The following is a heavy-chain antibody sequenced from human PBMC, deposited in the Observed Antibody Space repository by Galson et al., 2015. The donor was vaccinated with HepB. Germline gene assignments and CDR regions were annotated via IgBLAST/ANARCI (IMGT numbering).Heavy chain of an antibody. J-gene: IGHJ5*01. CDR2: ITGKGDST. CDR3: AKGYGLFDS. V-gene: IGHV3-23*01. Sequence: SLRLSCAASGFAFDSHAMRWVRQAPGRGLEWISGITGKGDSTFYADSVKGRFTVSKDNSNNMLYLQMNSLRAEDAGLYFCAKGYGLFDSWGQGILVTVPS. CDR1: GFAFDSHA. D-gene: IGHD5-18*01.